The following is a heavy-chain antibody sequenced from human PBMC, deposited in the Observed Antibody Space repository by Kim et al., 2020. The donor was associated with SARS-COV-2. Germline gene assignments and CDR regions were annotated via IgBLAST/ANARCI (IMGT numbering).Heavy chain of an antibody. V-gene: IGHV1-46*01. D-gene: IGHD5-18*01. CDR3: ASRTCGYSYGSAPFDY. J-gene: IGHJ4*02. Sequence: FQVRVTMTRDTSTSTVYMELSSLRSEDTAVYYCASRTCGYSYGSAPFDYWGQGTLVTVSS.